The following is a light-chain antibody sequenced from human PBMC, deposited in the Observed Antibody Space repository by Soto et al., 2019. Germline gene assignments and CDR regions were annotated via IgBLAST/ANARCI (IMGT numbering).Light chain of an antibody. V-gene: IGLV1-44*01. J-gene: IGLJ2*01. Sequence: QSVLTQPPSVSGTPGQRVTISCSGSSSNIGSNTVNWYQQLPGAAPKLLIYSNYQRPSGVPDRFSGSKSGTSASLAISGLQSDDEADYYCAAWDDSLNGVVFGGGTQLTVL. CDR3: AAWDDSLNGVV. CDR1: SSNIGSNT. CDR2: SNY.